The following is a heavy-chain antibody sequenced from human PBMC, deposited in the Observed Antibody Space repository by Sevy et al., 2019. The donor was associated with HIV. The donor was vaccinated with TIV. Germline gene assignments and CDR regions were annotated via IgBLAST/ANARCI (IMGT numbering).Heavy chain of an antibody. V-gene: IGHV1-18*01. CDR3: AREGYYCRSGTYRPPNYYGMDV. Sequence: ASVKVSCKASGYTFSSYGISWVRQAPGQGLEWMGWISDYNGYTNYAHKFQGRVTMSTETSTRTAYMELRSLRSDDTAVYFCAREGYYCRSGTYRPPNYYGMDVWGQGTAVTVSS. J-gene: IGHJ6*02. D-gene: IGHD3-10*01. CDR1: GYTFSSYG. CDR2: ISDYNGYT.